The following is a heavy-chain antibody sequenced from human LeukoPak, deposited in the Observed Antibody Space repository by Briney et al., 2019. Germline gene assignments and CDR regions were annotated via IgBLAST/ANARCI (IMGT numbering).Heavy chain of an antibody. CDR1: GFTFSNAW. CDR3: AKDGQPSTRSYLCTNGICYEDY. Sequence: GGSLRLSCAASGFTFSNAWMSWVRQAPGKGLEWVSSISGSGGYTYYTDSVQGRFTISRDNSKNTLYLKMNSLRAEDTAVYYCAKDGQPSTRSYLCTNGICYEDYWGQGTLVTASS. J-gene: IGHJ4*02. V-gene: IGHV3-23*01. D-gene: IGHD2-8*01. CDR2: ISGSGGYT.